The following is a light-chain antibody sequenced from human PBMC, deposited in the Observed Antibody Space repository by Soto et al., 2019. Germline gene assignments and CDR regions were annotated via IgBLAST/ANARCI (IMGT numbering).Light chain of an antibody. CDR3: QQLNSYPLT. CDR1: QGISSN. J-gene: IGKJ4*01. Sequence: DIQLTQSPSFLSASVGDRVTITCRARQGISSNLAWYQQNPGKAPKLLIYGASTLQSGVPSRFSGSGSGTEFTLTISSLQPEDFATYYCQQLNSYPLTFGGGTKVEIK. CDR2: GAS. V-gene: IGKV1-9*01.